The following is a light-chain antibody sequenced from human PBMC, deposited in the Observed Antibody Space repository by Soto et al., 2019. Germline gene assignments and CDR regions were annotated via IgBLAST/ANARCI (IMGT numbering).Light chain of an antibody. CDR3: QTWGTGPWV. CDR2: LNSDGSH. CDR1: SGHSSYA. J-gene: IGLJ3*02. V-gene: IGLV4-69*01. Sequence: QPVLTQSPSASASLGASVKLTCTLSSGHSSYAIAWHQQQPEKGPRYLMKLNSDGSHSKGDGIPDRFSGSSSGAERYLTXXXXXXXXXXXYYCQTWGTGPWVFGGGTKVTV.